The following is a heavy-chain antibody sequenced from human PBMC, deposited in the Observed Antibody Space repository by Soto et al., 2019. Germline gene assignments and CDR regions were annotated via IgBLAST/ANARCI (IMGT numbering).Heavy chain of an antibody. Sequence: ASVKVSCKASGYTFTSYGISWVRQAPGQGLEWLGWVSAYNANTNYAQKLQGRVTMTTDTSTSTSYMELRSLRSDDTAVYFCARDRLVATGDYWGQGTLVTV. D-gene: IGHD1-26*01. V-gene: IGHV1-18*01. CDR2: VSAYNANT. CDR1: GYTFTSYG. J-gene: IGHJ4*02. CDR3: ARDRLVATGDY.